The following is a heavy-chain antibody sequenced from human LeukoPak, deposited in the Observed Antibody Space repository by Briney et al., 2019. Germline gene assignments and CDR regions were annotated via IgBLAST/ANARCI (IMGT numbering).Heavy chain of an antibody. CDR1: GFTFSSYS. V-gene: IGHV3-21*01. Sequence: GGSLRLSCAASGFTFSSYSMYWVRQAPGKGLEWVSFISSGSNYIYYIDSVKGRFTISRDNAKNSLYLQMNSLRVEDTAIYYCARVGCSGGTCYDYWGQGTLVTVSS. J-gene: IGHJ4*02. D-gene: IGHD2-15*01. CDR2: ISSGSNYI. CDR3: ARVGCSGGTCYDY.